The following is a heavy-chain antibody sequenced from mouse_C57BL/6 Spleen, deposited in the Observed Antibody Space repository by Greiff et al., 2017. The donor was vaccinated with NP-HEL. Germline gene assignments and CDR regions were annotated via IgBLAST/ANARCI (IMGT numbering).Heavy chain of an antibody. CDR1: GYTFTDYY. Sequence: EVQLQQSGPELVKPGASVKISCKASGYTFTDYYMNWVKQSHGKSLEWIGDINPNNGGTSYNQKFKGKATLTVDKSSSTAYMELRSLTSEDSAVYYCASRQLRLRGGAMDYWGQGTSVTVSS. D-gene: IGHD3-2*02. CDR3: ASRQLRLRGGAMDY. J-gene: IGHJ4*01. CDR2: INPNNGGT. V-gene: IGHV1-26*01.